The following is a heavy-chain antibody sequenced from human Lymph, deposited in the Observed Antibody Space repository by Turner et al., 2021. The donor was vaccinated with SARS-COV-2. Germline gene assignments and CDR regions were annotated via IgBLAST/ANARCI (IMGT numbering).Heavy chain of an antibody. CDR2: MNRNSGNT. J-gene: IGHJ6*02. V-gene: IGHV1-8*02. Sequence: QVQLVQSGAEVKKPGASVKVSCKAPGYNFTSYDINWVRQATGQGVEWMGWMNRNSGNTGYAQKFQGRVTMTRNTSISTAYMELSSLRSEDTAVYYCARGRYSGGGMDVWGQGTTVTVSS. CDR3: ARGRYSGGGMDV. CDR1: GYNFTSYD. D-gene: IGHD1-26*01.